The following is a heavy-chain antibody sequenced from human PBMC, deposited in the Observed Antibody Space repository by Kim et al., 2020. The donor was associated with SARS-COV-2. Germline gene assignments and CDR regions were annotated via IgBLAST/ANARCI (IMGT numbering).Heavy chain of an antibody. Sequence: RYSPSFQGQVTISADKSISTAYLQWSSLKASDTAMYYCAREGTPGSRFDYWGQGTLVTVSS. D-gene: IGHD1-26*01. CDR3: AREGTPGSRFDY. V-gene: IGHV5-51*01. J-gene: IGHJ4*02.